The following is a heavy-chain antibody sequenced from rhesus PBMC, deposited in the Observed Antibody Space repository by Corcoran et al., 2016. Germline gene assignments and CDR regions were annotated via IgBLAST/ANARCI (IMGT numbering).Heavy chain of an antibody. D-gene: IGHD5-42*01. Sequence: QVQLQESGPGLVKPSETLSLTCAVSGGSISGYYWSWIRQPPGKGLEWIGRIYGSGGSTDYNPALNSRGTISTDTSKNQFALKLSSVTAADTAVYYCARPGGRDYWGQGVLVTVSS. J-gene: IGHJ4*01. CDR3: ARPGGRDY. V-gene: IGHV4-160*01. CDR2: IYGSGGST. CDR1: GGSISGYY.